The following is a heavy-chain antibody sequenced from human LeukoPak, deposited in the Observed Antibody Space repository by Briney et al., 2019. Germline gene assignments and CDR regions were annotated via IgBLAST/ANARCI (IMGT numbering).Heavy chain of an antibody. D-gene: IGHD3-10*02. V-gene: IGHV3-48*03. CDR3: AELGITMIGGV. CDR2: ISSSGSTI. Sequence: PGGSLRLSCAASGFTFTTYEMNWVRQAPGKGLEWVSYISSSGSTIYYADSVKGRFTISRDNAKNSLYLQMNSLRAEDTAVYYCAELGITMIGGVWGKGTTVTISS. J-gene: IGHJ6*04. CDR1: GFTFTTYE.